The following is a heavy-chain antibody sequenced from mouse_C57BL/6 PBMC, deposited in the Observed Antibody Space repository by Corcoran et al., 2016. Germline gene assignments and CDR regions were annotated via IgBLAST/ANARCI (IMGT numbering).Heavy chain of an antibody. CDR3: ARRPPYYDGSSPWYFDV. CDR1: GFSLSTSGMG. CDR2: IYWDDDK. V-gene: IGHV8-12*01. J-gene: IGHJ1*03. D-gene: IGHD1-1*01. Sequence: QVTLKESGPGILQSSQTLSLTCSFSGFSLSTSGMGVSWIRQPSGKGLEWLAHIYWDDDKRYNPSLKSRLTISKDTSRNQVFLKITSVDTADTATYYCARRPPYYDGSSPWYFDVWGTGTTVTVSS.